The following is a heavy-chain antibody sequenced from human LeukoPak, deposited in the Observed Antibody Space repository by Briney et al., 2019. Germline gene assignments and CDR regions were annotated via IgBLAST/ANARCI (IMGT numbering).Heavy chain of an antibody. D-gene: IGHD3-9*01. CDR3: ARAAPVLRYFDWLFPNPDY. CDR1: GFTFSDYG. Sequence: GGSLRLSCAASGFTFSDYGMHWVRQAPGKGLGWVAVISYDGSNKYYADSVKGRFTISRDNSKNTLYLQMNSLRAEDTAVYYCARAAPVLRYFDWLFPNPDYWGQGTLVTVSS. CDR2: ISYDGSNK. V-gene: IGHV3-30*03. J-gene: IGHJ4*02.